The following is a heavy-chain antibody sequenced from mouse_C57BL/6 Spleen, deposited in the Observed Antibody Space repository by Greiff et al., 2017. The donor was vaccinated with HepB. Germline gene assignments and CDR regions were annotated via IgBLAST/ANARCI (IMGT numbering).Heavy chain of an antibody. CDR1: GFTFSSYA. J-gene: IGHJ2*01. V-gene: IGHV5-9-1*02. CDR2: ISSGGDYI. CDR3: TREWGGSSLYYFDY. Sequence: EVQGVESGEGLVKPGGSLKLSCAASGFTFSSYAMSWVRQTPEKRLEWVAYISSGGDYIYYADTVKGRFTISRDNARNTLYLQMSSLKSEDTAMYYCTREWGGSSLYYFDYWGQGTTLTVSS. D-gene: IGHD1-1*01.